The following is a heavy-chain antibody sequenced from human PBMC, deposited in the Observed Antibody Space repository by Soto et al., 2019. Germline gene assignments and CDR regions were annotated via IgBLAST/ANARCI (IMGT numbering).Heavy chain of an antibody. J-gene: IGHJ6*02. CDR2: ISGSGAGT. CDR3: AKGPTVFGAVISFDYYYGMYV. D-gene: IGHD3-3*01. CDR1: GFTFSTSA. Sequence: HPGGSLRLSCTASGFTFSTSAMSWVRQAPGRGLEWVSGISGSGAGTYYADSVKGRFTISRDNSKNTLYLQMSGLRAEDAAVYYCAKGPTVFGAVISFDYYYGMYVWGQGTPVTGSS. V-gene: IGHV3-23*01.